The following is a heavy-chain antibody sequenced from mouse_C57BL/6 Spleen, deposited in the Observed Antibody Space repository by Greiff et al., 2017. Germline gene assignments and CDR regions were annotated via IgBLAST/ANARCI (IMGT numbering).Heavy chain of an antibody. CDR2: ISSGSSTI. J-gene: IGHJ4*01. CDR3: ARRRIYYGNYDYAMDY. Sequence: EVQRVESGGGLVKPGGSLKLSCAASGFTFSDYGMHWVRQAPEKGLEWVAYISSGSSTIYYADTVKGRFTISRDNAKNTLFLQMTSLRSEDTAMYYCARRRIYYGNYDYAMDYWGQGTSVTVFS. D-gene: IGHD2-1*01. CDR1: GFTFSDYG. V-gene: IGHV5-17*01.